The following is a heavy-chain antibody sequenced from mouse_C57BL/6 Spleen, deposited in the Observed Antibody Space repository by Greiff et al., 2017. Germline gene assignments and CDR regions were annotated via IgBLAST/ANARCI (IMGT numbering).Heavy chain of an antibody. J-gene: IGHJ2*01. CDR3: ARHGITAEYCFDY. V-gene: IGHV5-6*01. Sequence: EVQVVESGGDLVKPGGSLKLSCAASGFTFSSYGMSWVRQTPDKRLEWVAPISSGGSYTYYQDDVKGRFTFSRDNAKNTMYLQMSSLKSEDTAMYYCARHGITAEYCFDYWGQGTTLTVSS. CDR2: ISSGGSYT. D-gene: IGHD2-4*01. CDR1: GFTFSSYG.